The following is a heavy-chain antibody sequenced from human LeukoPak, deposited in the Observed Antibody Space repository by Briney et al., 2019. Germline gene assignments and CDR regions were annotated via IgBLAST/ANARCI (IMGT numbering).Heavy chain of an antibody. CDR2: ISGSGGST. J-gene: IGHJ3*01. Sequence: GGSLRLSCAASGFTFSSYGMSWVRQAPGKGLEWVSAISGSGGSTYYADSVKGRFTISRDNAKNTLYLQMSSLRAEDTAVYYCARDFLHLGGWGQGTMVTVSS. V-gene: IGHV3-23*01. CDR1: GFTFSSYG. D-gene: IGHD3-16*01. CDR3: ARDFLHLGG.